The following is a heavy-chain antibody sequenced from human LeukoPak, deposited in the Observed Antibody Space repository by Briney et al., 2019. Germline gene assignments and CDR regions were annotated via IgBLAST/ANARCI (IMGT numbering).Heavy chain of an antibody. CDR1: GGSISSGGYY. J-gene: IGHJ4*02. V-gene: IGHV4-31*03. Sequence: PSETLSLTCTVSGGSISSGGYYWSWIRQHPGKGLEWIGYIYYSGSTYYNPSLKSRVTISVDTSKNQFSLKLSSLTAADTAVYYCARERDHYDSSGYYWGQGTLVTVSS. CDR3: ARERDHYDSSGYY. D-gene: IGHD3-22*01. CDR2: IYYSGST.